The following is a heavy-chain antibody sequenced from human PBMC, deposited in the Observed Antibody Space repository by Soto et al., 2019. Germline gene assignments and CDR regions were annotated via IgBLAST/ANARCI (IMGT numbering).Heavy chain of an antibody. D-gene: IGHD1-7*01. V-gene: IGHV3-30*18. J-gene: IGHJ6*02. Sequence: GGSLRLSCAASGFTFSSYGMHWVRQAPGKGLEWVAVISYDGSNKYYADSVKGRFTISRDNSKNTLYLQMNSLRAEDTAVYYCAKDQGLELPGYYYYGMDVWGQGTTVTVSS. CDR1: GFTFSSYG. CDR2: ISYDGSNK. CDR3: AKDQGLELPGYYYYGMDV.